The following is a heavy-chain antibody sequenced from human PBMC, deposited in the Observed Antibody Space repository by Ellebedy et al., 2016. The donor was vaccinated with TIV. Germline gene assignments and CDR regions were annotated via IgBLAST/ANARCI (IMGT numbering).Heavy chain of an antibody. V-gene: IGHV4-59*08. Sequence: MPSETLSLTCTVPGGSISSYYWSWIRQPPGKGLEWIGYIYYSGSTNYNPSLKSRVTISVDTSKNQFSLKLSSVTAADTAVYYCARLGKKDGYSLYFDYWGQGTLVTVSS. CDR1: GGSISSYY. CDR2: IYYSGST. CDR3: ARLGKKDGYSLYFDY. J-gene: IGHJ4*02. D-gene: IGHD5-24*01.